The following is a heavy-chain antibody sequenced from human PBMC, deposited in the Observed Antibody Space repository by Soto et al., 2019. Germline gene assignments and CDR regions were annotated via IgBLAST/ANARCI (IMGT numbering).Heavy chain of an antibody. V-gene: IGHV3-23*01. CDR1: GFIFSSSA. CDR3: ARAVGGSSYAYLPAD. D-gene: IGHD5-18*01. CDR2: LSAGGTAT. Sequence: GGSLRLSCAASGFIFSSSAMTWVRQAPGKGLEWVSGLSAGGTATYYADSVKGRFTISRDNSKNTLYLQVNSLRVEETALYYFARAVGGSSYAYLPADRGHGTLVTVSS. J-gene: IGHJ4*01.